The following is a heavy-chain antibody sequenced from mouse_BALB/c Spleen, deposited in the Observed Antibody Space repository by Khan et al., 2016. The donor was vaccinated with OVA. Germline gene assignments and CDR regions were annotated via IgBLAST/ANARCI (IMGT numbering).Heavy chain of an antibody. V-gene: IGHV1S137*01. CDR1: GYTFTDFT. Sequence: QVRLQQSGAEVVRPGVSVKVSCKGSGYTFTDFTLHWVKQSHAMSLEWIGVISTYYGHATYNQKFKDKATMTVDKSSSTAYLELASLTSRDSAIDLCTRGGGGNRFAYWGQGTLVTVSA. J-gene: IGHJ3*01. CDR2: ISTYYGHA. CDR3: TRGGGGNRFAY.